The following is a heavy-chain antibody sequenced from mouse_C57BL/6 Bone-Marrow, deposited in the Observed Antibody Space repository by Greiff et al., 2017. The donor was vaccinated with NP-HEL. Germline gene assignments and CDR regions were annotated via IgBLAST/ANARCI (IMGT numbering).Heavy chain of an antibody. Sequence: EVLLVESGGGLVKPGGSLKLSCAASGFTFSSYAMSWVRQTPEKRLEWVATISDGGSYTYYPDHVKGRFTISGDNARNNLYLQMSHLKSEDTAMYYCASNLLLRTYYFDYWGQGTTLTVSS. D-gene: IGHD1-1*01. V-gene: IGHV5-4*01. CDR2: ISDGGSYT. J-gene: IGHJ2*01. CDR3: ASNLLLRTYYFDY. CDR1: GFTFSSYA.